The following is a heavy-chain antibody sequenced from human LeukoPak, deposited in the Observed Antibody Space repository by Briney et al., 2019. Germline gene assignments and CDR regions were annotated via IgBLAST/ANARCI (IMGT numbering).Heavy chain of an antibody. J-gene: IGHJ4*02. D-gene: IGHD3-10*01. Sequence: GGSLRLSCAASGFTFDDYAMHWVRQAPGKGLEWVSGISCNSGSIGYADSVKGRFTISRDNAKNSLYLQMNSLRAEDTALYYCAKDLYYCSGSYEGSFDYWGQGTLVTVSS. CDR2: ISCNSGSI. CDR3: AKDLYYCSGSYEGSFDY. CDR1: GFTFDDYA. V-gene: IGHV3-9*01.